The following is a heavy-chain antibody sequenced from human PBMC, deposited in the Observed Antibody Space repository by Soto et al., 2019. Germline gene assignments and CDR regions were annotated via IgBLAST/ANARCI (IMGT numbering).Heavy chain of an antibody. J-gene: IGHJ3*02. CDR3: AADVWWDSGYDFPAFDI. Sequence: SVKVSCKASGFTFTSSAMQWVRQARGQRLEWIGWIVVGSGNTNYAQKFQERVTITRDMSTSTAYMELSSLRSEDTAVYYCAADVWWDSGYDFPAFDIWGQGTMVTVSS. CDR1: GFTFTSSA. V-gene: IGHV1-58*02. CDR2: IVVGSGNT. D-gene: IGHD5-12*01.